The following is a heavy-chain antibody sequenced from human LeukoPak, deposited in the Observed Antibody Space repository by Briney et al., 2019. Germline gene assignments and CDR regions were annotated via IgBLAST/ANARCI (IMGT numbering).Heavy chain of an antibody. CDR3: ARDLARGGPHARLNYYMDV. J-gene: IGHJ6*03. V-gene: IGHV3-20*01. Sequence: GGSLRLSCAASGFTFSTYAMSWVRQVPGKGLEWVSGINWNGGSPRYADSVKGRFTISRDNAKNSLYLQMNSLRAEDTALYHCARDLARGGPHARLNYYMDVWGKGTTVTVSS. CDR2: INWNGGSP. D-gene: IGHD3-16*01. CDR1: GFTFSTYA.